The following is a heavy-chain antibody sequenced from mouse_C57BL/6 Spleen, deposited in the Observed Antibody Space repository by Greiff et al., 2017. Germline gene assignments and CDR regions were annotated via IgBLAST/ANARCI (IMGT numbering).Heavy chain of an antibody. V-gene: IGHV1-53*01. J-gene: IGHJ1*03. Sequence: QVQLQQPGTELVKPGASVKLSCKASGYTFTSYWMHWVKQRPGQGLEWIGNINPSNGGTNYNEKFKSKATLTVDKSSSTAYMQLSSLTSEDSAVYYCARRGYYGSNSYWYFDVWGTGTTVTVSS. CDR2: INPSNGGT. D-gene: IGHD1-1*01. CDR1: GYTFTSYW. CDR3: ARRGYYGSNSYWYFDV.